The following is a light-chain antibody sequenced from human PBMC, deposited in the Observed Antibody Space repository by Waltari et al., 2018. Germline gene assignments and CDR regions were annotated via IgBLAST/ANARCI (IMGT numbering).Light chain of an antibody. V-gene: IGLV3-21*02. J-gene: IGLJ1*01. Sequence: SYVLTQPPSVSVAPGQTARITCEGNKIGSKNVHWYQPKPGQAPGLVVYDDGDRPSGIPERFSGSNSGNTATLTISRVEAGDEADYYCQVWDSGSDHYVFGTVTTVTVL. CDR3: QVWDSGSDHYV. CDR1: KIGSKN. CDR2: DDG.